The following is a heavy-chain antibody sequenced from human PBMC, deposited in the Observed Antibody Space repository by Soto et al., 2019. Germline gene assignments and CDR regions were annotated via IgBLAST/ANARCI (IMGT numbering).Heavy chain of an antibody. D-gene: IGHD6-13*01. J-gene: IGHJ5*01. Sequence: KPSETLSLTCAVSVGSISSGGYSWSWIRQPPGQDMERIGYIYHSGSTYYNPSLKRRVTISVNTSKNQFSLKLSSVTAADTAFYYCARHRGGISAAGSWFDSWGQGTLVTVSS. V-gene: IGHV4-30-2*03. CDR3: ARHRGGISAAGSWFDS. CDR2: IYHSGST. CDR1: VGSISSGGYS.